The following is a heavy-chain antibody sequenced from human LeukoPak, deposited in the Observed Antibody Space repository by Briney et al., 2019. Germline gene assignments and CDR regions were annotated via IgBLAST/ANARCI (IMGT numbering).Heavy chain of an antibody. D-gene: IGHD1-14*01. CDR1: GFTFSSYA. Sequence: PGGSLRLSCAASGFTFSSYAMSWVRQAPGKGLEWVSAISGSGGSTYYADSVKGRFTISRDNSKNTLYLQMNSLRAEDTAVYYCARDRKYYYHMDVWGKGTTVTVSS. CDR3: ARDRKYYYHMDV. CDR2: ISGSGGST. J-gene: IGHJ6*03. V-gene: IGHV3-23*01.